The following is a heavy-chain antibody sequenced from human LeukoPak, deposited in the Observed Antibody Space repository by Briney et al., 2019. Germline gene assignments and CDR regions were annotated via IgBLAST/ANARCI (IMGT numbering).Heavy chain of an antibody. CDR3: ARDQDYGFDY. Sequence: GGSLRLSCAASGFTFSSDSMNWVRQAPGKGLEWVSYISSSSITYYADSVKGRFTISRDNAKNSLYLQMNSLRDEDTAVYYCARDQDYGFDYWGQETLVTVSS. D-gene: IGHD4-17*01. CDR1: GFTFSSDS. V-gene: IGHV3-48*02. CDR2: ISSSSIT. J-gene: IGHJ4*02.